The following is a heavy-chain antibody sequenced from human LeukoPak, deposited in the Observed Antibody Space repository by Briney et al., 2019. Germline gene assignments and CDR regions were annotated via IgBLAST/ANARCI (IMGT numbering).Heavy chain of an antibody. J-gene: IGHJ3*02. CDR3: AREQLLYYYDSSGYNKDDAFDI. V-gene: IGHV3-48*03. Sequence: GGSLRLSCAAPGFTFSSYEMNWVRQAPGKGLEWVSYISSSGSTIYYADSVKGRFTISRDNAKNSLYLQMNSLRAEDTAVYYCAREQLLYYYDSSGYNKDDAFDIWGQGTMVTVSS. CDR2: ISSSGSTI. CDR1: GFTFSSYE. D-gene: IGHD3-22*01.